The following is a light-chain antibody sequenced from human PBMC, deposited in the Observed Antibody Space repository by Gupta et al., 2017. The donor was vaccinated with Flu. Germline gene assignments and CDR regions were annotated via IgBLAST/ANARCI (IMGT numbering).Light chain of an antibody. CDR3: AAWDDSLNGPV. Sequence: QSVLTQPPSASGTPGRRVTISCSGSRSNIGDNTVTWYQHVPGAAPRLLIYLNNQRPSGVSDRFSGSKSGTPASLAISGLQSEDEAEYCCAAWDDSLNGPVFGGGTKLTVL. V-gene: IGLV1-44*01. J-gene: IGLJ2*01. CDR1: RSNIGDNT. CDR2: LNN.